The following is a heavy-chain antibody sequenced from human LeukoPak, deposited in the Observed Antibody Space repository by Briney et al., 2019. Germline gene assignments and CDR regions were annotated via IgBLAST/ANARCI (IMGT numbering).Heavy chain of an antibody. CDR1: GFTFSSYS. Sequence: GGSLRLSCAASGFTFSSYSMNWVRQAPGKGLEWVSSISSSSSYIYYADSVKGRFTISRDNAKNSLYLQMNSLRAEDTAVYYCASVSMATIRGLNYWGQGTLVTVSS. CDR2: ISSSSSYI. CDR3: ASVSMATIRGLNY. D-gene: IGHD5-24*01. V-gene: IGHV3-21*01. J-gene: IGHJ4*02.